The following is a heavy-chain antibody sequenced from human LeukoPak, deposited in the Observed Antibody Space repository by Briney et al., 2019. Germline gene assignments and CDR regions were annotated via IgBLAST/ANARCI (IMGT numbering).Heavy chain of an antibody. D-gene: IGHD2-2*01. V-gene: IGHV4-31*03. J-gene: IGHJ5*02. CDR3: AMYCSSTSCYQAVFDP. CDR2: IYYSGST. CDR1: GGSISSGGYY. Sequence: KSSETLSLTCTVSGGSISSGGYYWSWIRQHPGKGLEWIGYIYYSGSTYCNPSLKSRVTISVDTSKNQFSLKLSSVTAADTAVYYCAMYCSSTSCYQAVFDPWGQGTLVTVS.